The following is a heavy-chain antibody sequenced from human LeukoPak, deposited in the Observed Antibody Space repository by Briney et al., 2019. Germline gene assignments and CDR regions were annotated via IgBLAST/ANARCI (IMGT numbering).Heavy chain of an antibody. CDR3: ARFCRDYYYYGMDV. V-gene: IGHV4-34*01. Sequence: SETLSLTCAVYGGSFSGYYWSWIRQPPGKGLEWTGEINHSGSTNYNPSLKSRVTISVDTSKNQFSLKLSSVTAADTAVYYCARFCRDYYYYGMDVWGQGTTVTVSS. CDR1: GGSFSGYY. D-gene: IGHD3-10*01. J-gene: IGHJ6*02. CDR2: INHSGST.